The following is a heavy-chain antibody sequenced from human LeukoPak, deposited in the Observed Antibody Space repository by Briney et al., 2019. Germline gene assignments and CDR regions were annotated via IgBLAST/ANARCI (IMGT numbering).Heavy chain of an antibody. Sequence: SGTLSLTCAVSGGSISSSNWWSWVRQPPGKGLEWIGSIYYSGSTYYNPSLKSRVTISVDTSKNQFSLKLSSVTAADTAVYYCARVGRDGYNFHYWGQGTLVTVSS. J-gene: IGHJ4*02. V-gene: IGHV4-4*02. CDR1: GGSISSSNW. CDR3: ARVGRDGYNFHY. D-gene: IGHD5-24*01. CDR2: IYYSGST.